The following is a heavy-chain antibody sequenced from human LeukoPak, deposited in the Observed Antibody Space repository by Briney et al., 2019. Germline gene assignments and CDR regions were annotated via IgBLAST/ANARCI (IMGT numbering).Heavy chain of an antibody. V-gene: IGHV4-59*01. Sequence: SETLSLTCTVSGVSISSYYWSWIRQPPGKGLEWIGYIYYSGSTNYNPSLKGRVTISVDTSKNQFSLKLSSVTAADTAVYYCARGPMYNYWGQGTLVTVSS. J-gene: IGHJ4*02. D-gene: IGHD1-14*01. CDR1: GVSISSYY. CDR2: IYYSGST. CDR3: ARGPMYNY.